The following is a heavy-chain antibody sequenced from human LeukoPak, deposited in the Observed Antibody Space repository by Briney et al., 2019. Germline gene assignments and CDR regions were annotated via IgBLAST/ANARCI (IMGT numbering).Heavy chain of an antibody. V-gene: IGHV1-69*13. Sequence: ASVKVSCKAFGGTFSRSALSWVRQPPGQGLEWMGGIIPVFGSANYAQKFQGRVTITADESTSTAYMELYSLRSEDTALYYCAIWGGRGSPQWYGPLDYWGQGTLVTVSS. CDR2: IIPVFGSA. CDR1: GGTFSRSA. J-gene: IGHJ4*02. CDR3: AIWGGRGSPQWYGPLDY. D-gene: IGHD2-8*01.